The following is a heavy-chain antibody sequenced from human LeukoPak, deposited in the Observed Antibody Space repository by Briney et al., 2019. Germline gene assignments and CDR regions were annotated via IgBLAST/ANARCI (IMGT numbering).Heavy chain of an antibody. CDR3: AKDYDYGDYAVDY. D-gene: IGHD4-17*01. Sequence: GGSLRLSCAASGFTFSSYGMHWVRQAPGKGLEWVAFIPYDGSNKYYADSLKGRFTISRDNSKNTLYLQMNGLRADDTAVFYCAKDYDYGDYAVDYWGQGTLVTVSS. V-gene: IGHV3-30*02. J-gene: IGHJ4*02. CDR2: IPYDGSNK. CDR1: GFTFSSYG.